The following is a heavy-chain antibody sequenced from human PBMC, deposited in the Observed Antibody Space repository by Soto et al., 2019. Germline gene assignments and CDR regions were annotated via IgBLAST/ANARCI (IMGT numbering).Heavy chain of an antibody. D-gene: IGHD1-7*01. V-gene: IGHV5-51*01. CDR3: VTTRDGTTFFPH. J-gene: IGHJ4*02. Sequence: GESLKISCQGSGYTFNSFWIGWVRQMPGEGLEWMGLMFPWTSDTRYSPSFQGHVSISVDRSTGTGYLQGNSLKASDTAMYYCVTTRDGTTFFPHWGQGTPVTVSS. CDR2: MFPWTSDT. CDR1: GYTFNSFW.